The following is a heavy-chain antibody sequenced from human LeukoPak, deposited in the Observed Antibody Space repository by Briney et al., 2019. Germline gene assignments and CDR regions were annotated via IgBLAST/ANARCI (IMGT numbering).Heavy chain of an antibody. D-gene: IGHD2-8*01. CDR1: GGTFSSYA. Sequence: SVKVSCKASGGTFSSYAISWVRQAPGQGLEWMGGIIPIFGTANYAQKFQGRVTITADESTSTAYMELSSLRSEGTAVYYCAREFDCTNGVCYYDPWGQGTLVTVSS. CDR3: AREFDCTNGVCYYDP. V-gene: IGHV1-69*13. J-gene: IGHJ5*02. CDR2: IIPIFGTA.